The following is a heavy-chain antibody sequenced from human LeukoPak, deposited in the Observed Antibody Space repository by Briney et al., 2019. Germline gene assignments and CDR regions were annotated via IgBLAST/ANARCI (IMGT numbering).Heavy chain of an antibody. Sequence: PGGSLRLSCAASGFTFSSYAMHWVRQAPGKGLEWVAVISYDGSNKYYADSVKGRFTIFRDNSKNTLYLQMNHLKAEDTAVYYCARRPIAARPFDYGGQGTLVSVSS. CDR2: ISYDGSNK. V-gene: IGHV3-30-3*01. J-gene: IGHJ4*02. CDR3: ARRPIAARPFDY. D-gene: IGHD6-6*01. CDR1: GFTFSSYA.